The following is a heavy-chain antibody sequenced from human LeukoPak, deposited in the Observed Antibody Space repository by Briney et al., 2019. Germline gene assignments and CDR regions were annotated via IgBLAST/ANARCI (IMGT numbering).Heavy chain of an antibody. CDR1: GGSISDYY. J-gene: IGHJ3*02. Sequence: SETLSLTCTVSGGSISDYYWNWMRQPPGKGLEWIGYIYYSGRTNYNPSLKSRVSISVHTSKNQLSLKLSSVTAADTAVYYCARDFRGSVDAFDIWGQGTMVAVSS. CDR2: IYYSGRT. V-gene: IGHV4-59*01. CDR3: ARDFRGSVDAFDI.